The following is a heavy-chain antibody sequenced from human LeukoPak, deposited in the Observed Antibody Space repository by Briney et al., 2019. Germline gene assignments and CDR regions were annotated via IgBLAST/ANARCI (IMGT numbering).Heavy chain of an antibody. V-gene: IGHV4-34*01. Sequence: SETLSLTCAVYGGSFSGYYWSWIRQPPGKGLEWIGEINHSGSTNYNPSLKSRVTISVDTSKNQFSLKLSSVTAGDTAVYYCARGYCSGGSCYSYFDYWGQGTLVTVSS. J-gene: IGHJ4*02. CDR1: GGSFSGYY. CDR3: ARGYCSGGSCYSYFDY. D-gene: IGHD2-15*01. CDR2: INHSGST.